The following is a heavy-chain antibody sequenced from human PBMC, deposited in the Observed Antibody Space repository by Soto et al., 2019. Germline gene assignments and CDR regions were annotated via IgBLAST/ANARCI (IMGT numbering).Heavy chain of an antibody. J-gene: IGHJ3*01. V-gene: IGHV1-69*13. CDR3: ARDRLPTMIVVVTHPVAFDV. CDR2: IIPIFGTA. Sequence: SLKVSCKASGGTFSSYAISWVRQAPGQGLEWMGGIIPIFGTANYAQKFQGRVTITADESTSTAYMELSSLRSEDTAVYYCARDRLPTMIVVVTHPVAFDVWGQGTMVTVSS. D-gene: IGHD3-22*01. CDR1: GGTFSSYA.